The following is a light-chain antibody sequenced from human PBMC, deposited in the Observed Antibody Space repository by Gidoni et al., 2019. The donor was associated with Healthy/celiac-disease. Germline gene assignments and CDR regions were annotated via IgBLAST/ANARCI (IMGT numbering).Light chain of an antibody. Sequence: QSVLTQPPSGSGAPGQRVTISCTGSSSNIGAGYDVHWYPQLPGTAPKLLIYGNSNRPSGVPDRFSGSKSGTSASLAITGLQAEDEADYYCQSYDSRLSGSRVFGGGTKLTVL. CDR2: GNS. CDR3: QSYDSRLSGSRV. J-gene: IGLJ3*02. V-gene: IGLV1-40*01. CDR1: SSNIGAGYD.